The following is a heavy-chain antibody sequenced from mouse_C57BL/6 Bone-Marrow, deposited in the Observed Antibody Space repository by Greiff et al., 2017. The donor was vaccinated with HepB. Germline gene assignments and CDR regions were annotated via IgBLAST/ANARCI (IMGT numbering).Heavy chain of an antibody. CDR2: IYPGNSDT. CDR3: TRVITTVVAPDY. Sequence: EVQLQQSGTVLARPGASVKMSCKTSGYTFTSYWMHWVNQRPGQGLEWIGAIYPGNSDTSYNQKFKGKAKLTAVTSASTAYMELSSLTNEDSAVYYCTRVITTVVAPDYWGQGTTLTVSS. CDR1: GYTFTSYW. V-gene: IGHV1-5*01. D-gene: IGHD1-1*01. J-gene: IGHJ2*01.